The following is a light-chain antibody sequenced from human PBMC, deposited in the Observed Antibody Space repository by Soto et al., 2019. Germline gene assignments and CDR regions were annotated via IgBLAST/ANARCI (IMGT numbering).Light chain of an antibody. CDR1: SXDVGAYNY. CDR3: SSYPTTILSL. Sequence: QSALTQPASVSGSPGQSITISCTGTSXDVGAYNYVSWYQQDPGKAPKLMIYEITNRPSGVSNRFSGSKSGNTASLTISGLQADDDGDYYCSSYPTTILSLFGSGPKVTGL. V-gene: IGLV2-14*01. CDR2: EIT. J-gene: IGLJ1*01.